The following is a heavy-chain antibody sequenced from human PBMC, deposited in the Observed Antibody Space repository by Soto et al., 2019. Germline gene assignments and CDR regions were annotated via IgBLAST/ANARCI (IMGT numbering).Heavy chain of an antibody. V-gene: IGHV3-11*01. CDR1: GCSFKDYY. D-gene: IGHD2-21*01. CDR2: ITSSGGNA. J-gene: IGHJ5*02. CDR3: ARARSRNSMNYFYL. Sequence: SLRVSCAASGCSFKDYYMTWMRQAPEKGLEWISTITSSGGNAYYAASVKGRVTISRDNAHNSLYLQMSGLRAEDTALYYCARARSRNSMNYFYLWRQGTLCIVAS.